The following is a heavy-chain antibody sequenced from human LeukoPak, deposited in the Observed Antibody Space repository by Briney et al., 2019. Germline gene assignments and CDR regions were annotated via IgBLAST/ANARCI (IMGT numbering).Heavy chain of an antibody. J-gene: IGHJ4*02. CDR2: IYSGGST. CDR3: AGQLELRFLEWLFDY. D-gene: IGHD3-3*01. V-gene: IGHV3-66*02. Sequence: QTGGSLRLSCAASGFTVSSNYMSWVRQAPGKGLEWVSVIYSGGSTYYADSVKGRFTISRDNSKNTLYLQMNSLRAEDTAVYYCAGQLELRFLEWLFDYWGQGTLVTVSS. CDR1: GFTVSSNY.